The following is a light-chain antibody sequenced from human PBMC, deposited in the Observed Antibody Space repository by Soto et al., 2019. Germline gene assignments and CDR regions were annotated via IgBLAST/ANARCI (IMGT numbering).Light chain of an antibody. J-gene: IGLJ3*02. CDR2: EVS. V-gene: IGLV2-14*03. CDR1: SSDVGGYNF. Sequence: QSVLTQPASVSGSPGQSITISCTGTSSDVGGYNFVSWYQQRPGKAPKLMIYEVSNRPSGVSNRFSGSKSGNTASLTISGLQVEDEADYYCSSCGGITALVFGGGTKLTVL. CDR3: SSCGGITALV.